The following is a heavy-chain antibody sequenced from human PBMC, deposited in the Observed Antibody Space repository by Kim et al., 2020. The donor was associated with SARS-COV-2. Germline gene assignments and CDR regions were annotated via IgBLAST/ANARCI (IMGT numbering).Heavy chain of an antibody. J-gene: IGHJ2*01. CDR3: AKEGLSAYWYFDL. CDR1: GFTFSGYG. V-gene: IGHV3-30*18. CDR2: ISYDGSNK. Sequence: GGSLRLSCAASGFTFSGYGMHWVRQAPGKGLEWVAVISYDGSNKYYADSVKGRFTISRDNSKNTLYLQMNSLRAEHTAVYYCAKEGLSAYWYFDLWGRGTRVTVSS.